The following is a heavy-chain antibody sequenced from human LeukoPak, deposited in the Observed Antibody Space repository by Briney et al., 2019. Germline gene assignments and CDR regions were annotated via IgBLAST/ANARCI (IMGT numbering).Heavy chain of an antibody. J-gene: IGHJ4*02. CDR1: GGTFSSYA. V-gene: IGHV1-69*04. Sequence: ASVKVSCKASGGTFSSYAISWVRQAPGQGLEWMGRIIPILGIANYAQKFQGRVTITADKSTSTAYMELSSLRSEDTAVYYCARGVVGSSGWYAIDYWGQGTLVTVSS. CDR2: IIPILGIA. D-gene: IGHD6-19*01. CDR3: ARGVVGSSGWYAIDY.